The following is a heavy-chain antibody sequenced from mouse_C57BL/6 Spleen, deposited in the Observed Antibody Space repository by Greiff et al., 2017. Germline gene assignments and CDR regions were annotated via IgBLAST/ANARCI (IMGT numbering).Heavy chain of an antibody. Sequence: VQLVESGAELVRPGASVKLSCKASGYTFTDYYINWVKQRPGQGLEWIARIYPGSGNTYYNEKFKGKATLTAEKSSSTAYMQLSSLTSEDSAVYFCARGEAYFDYWGQGTTLTVSS. CDR3: ARGEAYFDY. CDR2: IYPGSGNT. V-gene: IGHV1-76*01. CDR1: GYTFTDYY. J-gene: IGHJ2*01.